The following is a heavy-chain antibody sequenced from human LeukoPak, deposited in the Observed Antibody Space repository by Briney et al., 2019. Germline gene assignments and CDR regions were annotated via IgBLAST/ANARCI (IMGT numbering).Heavy chain of an antibody. CDR1: GGSVSGYY. CDR3: ARGNCSGGSCYGHFDY. V-gene: IGHV4-59*02. D-gene: IGHD2-15*01. J-gene: IGHJ4*02. Sequence: PSGTLSLTCAVSGGSVSGYYWNWIRQPPGKGLEWIAYIYYSGSTNYNPSLKSRVTISVDTSKNQFSLKLSSVTAADTAVYYCARGNCSGGSCYGHFDYWGQGTLVTVSS. CDR2: IYYSGST.